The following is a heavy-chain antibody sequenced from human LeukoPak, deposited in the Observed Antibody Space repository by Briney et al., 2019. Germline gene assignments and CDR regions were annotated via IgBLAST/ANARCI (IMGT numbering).Heavy chain of an antibody. J-gene: IGHJ5*02. D-gene: IGHD1-26*01. CDR1: GFTFSSYS. Sequence: GGSLRLSCAASGFTFSSYSMNWVRQAPGKGLEWVSSISSSSSYIYYADSVKGRFTISRDNAKNSLYLQMNSLRAEDTAVYYCARDPAVVGAPARFNWFDPWGQGTLVTVSS. CDR2: ISSSSSYI. V-gene: IGHV3-21*01. CDR3: ARDPAVVGAPARFNWFDP.